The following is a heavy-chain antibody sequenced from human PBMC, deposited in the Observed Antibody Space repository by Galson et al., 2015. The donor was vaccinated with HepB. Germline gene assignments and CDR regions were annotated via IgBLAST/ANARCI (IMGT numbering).Heavy chain of an antibody. D-gene: IGHD5/OR15-5a*01. CDR1: GYTFSNYW. J-gene: IGHJ4*02. CDR2: IYPGDSDT. V-gene: IGHV5-51*01. Sequence: QSGAEVKKPGESLKISCKGSGYTFSNYWIGWVRQMPGKGLEWMGIIYPGDSDTRYSPTFQGQVTISADKSISTAYLQWSSLEASDTAMYYCARLPSTIDGGYYFDYWGQGTLVTVSS. CDR3: ARLPSTIDGGYYFDY.